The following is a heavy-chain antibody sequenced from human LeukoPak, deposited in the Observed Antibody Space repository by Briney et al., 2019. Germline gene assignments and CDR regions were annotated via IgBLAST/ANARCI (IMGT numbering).Heavy chain of an antibody. CDR1: GFTFRIYW. CDR3: AVSVVRPAPFDF. Sequence: GGSLRLSCTASGFTFRIYWMSWVRQAPGRGLEWVAMLNEDGSDKYYVDAVKGRFTISRDNAKNSLYLQMNSLRAEDTAVYYCAVSVVRPAPFDFWGQGTLVTVSS. CDR2: LNEDGSDK. J-gene: IGHJ4*02. D-gene: IGHD2-15*01. V-gene: IGHV3-7*01.